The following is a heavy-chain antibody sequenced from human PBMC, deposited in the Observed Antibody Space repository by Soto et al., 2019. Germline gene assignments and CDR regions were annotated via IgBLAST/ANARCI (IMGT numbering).Heavy chain of an antibody. CDR1: GFTFSDYY. CDR3: ARTLITMVRGVVIEVYYYGMDV. Sequence: PGGSLRLSCAASGFTFSDYYMSWIRQSPGKGLEWVLYISSSGSTIYYADSVKGRFTISRDNAKNSLYLQMNSLRAEDTAVYYCARTLITMVRGVVIEVYYYGMDVWGQGTTVTVSS. D-gene: IGHD3-10*01. V-gene: IGHV3-11*01. CDR2: ISSSGSTI. J-gene: IGHJ6*02.